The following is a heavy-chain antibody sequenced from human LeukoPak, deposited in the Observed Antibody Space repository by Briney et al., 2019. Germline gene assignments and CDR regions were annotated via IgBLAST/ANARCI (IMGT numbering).Heavy chain of an antibody. CDR2: ICSGGTT. CDR1: GLTVSSNY. V-gene: IGHV3-66*01. J-gene: IGHJ4*02. D-gene: IGHD4-17*01. Sequence: GGSLRLSCVVSGLTVSSNYMSWVRQAPGKGLEWVSVICSGGTTNYADSVKGRFIVYRDNSKNTLYLQMNSLRAEDTAVYYCASKLTTGYWGQGTLVTVSS. CDR3: ASKLTTGY.